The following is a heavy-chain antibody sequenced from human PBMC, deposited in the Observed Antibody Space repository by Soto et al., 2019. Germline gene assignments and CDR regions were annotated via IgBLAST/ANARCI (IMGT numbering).Heavy chain of an antibody. V-gene: IGHV4-59*01. CDR2: IYYSGST. CDR1: GGSLRRYS. Sequence: LENPSLTRTVSGGSLRRYSWSWVRQPPGKGLEWIVYIYYSGSTNYNPSLKSRVTISVDTSKNQFSLKLSSVTAADTAVYYCARRGYCSGGSCYPFDYWGQGTLVTVSS. J-gene: IGHJ4*02. CDR3: ARRGYCSGGSCYPFDY. D-gene: IGHD2-15*01.